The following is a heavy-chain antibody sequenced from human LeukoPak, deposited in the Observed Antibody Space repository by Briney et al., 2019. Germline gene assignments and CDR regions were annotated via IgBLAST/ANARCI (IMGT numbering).Heavy chain of an antibody. J-gene: IGHJ4*02. CDR1: GYSFTSYW. CDR3: ARIGYCSSTSCFPFDY. CDR2: XYPGDSDT. D-gene: IGHD2-2*01. V-gene: IGHV5-51*01. Sequence: GESLKISCKGSGYSFTSYWIGWVRQMPGKGLXXXXXXYPGDSDTRYSPSFQGQVTTSADKSISTAYLQWSSLKASDTAMYYCARIGYCSSTSCFPFDYWGQGTLVTVSS.